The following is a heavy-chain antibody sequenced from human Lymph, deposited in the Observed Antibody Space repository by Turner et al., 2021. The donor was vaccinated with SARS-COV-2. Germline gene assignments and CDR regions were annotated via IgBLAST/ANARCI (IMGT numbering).Heavy chain of an antibody. V-gene: IGHV3-23*01. J-gene: IGHJ4*02. Sequence: EVQLFGSGGGLVQPGGSLRLSCAASGFTFSSYAMSWVRQAQGKGLEWVSAISGSGGDTYYADSVKGRFTISRDNSKNTLYLQMNSLRAEDTAVYYCAKGVRGAMIVVVIPYFDYWGQGTLVTVSS. D-gene: IGHD3-22*01. CDR3: AKGVRGAMIVVVIPYFDY. CDR1: GFTFSSYA. CDR2: ISGSGGDT.